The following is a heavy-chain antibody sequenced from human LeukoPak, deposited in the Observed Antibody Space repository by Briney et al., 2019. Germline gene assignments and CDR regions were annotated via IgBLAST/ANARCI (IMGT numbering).Heavy chain of an antibody. CDR2: IYYSGST. J-gene: IGHJ3*02. D-gene: IGHD3-22*01. CDR3: ARDPADYYDSSGYGAFDI. Sequence: SETLSLTCTVSGGSISSYYWSWIRQPPGKGLEWIGYIYYSGSTNYNPSLKSRVTISVDTSKNQFSLKLSSVTAADTAVYYCARDPADYYDSSGYGAFDIWGQGTMVTVSS. V-gene: IGHV4-59*01. CDR1: GGSISSYY.